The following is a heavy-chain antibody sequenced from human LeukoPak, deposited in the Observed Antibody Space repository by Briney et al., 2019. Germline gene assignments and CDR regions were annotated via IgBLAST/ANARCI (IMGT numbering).Heavy chain of an antibody. CDR3: AKASHCSSTSCYNWGYYFDY. D-gene: IGHD2-2*02. CDR1: GFTLSNYP. V-gene: IGHV3-23*01. CDR2: IGEEKSGSWT. Sequence: GGSLRLSCAASGFTLSNYPMGWVRQAPVKGLEWLSAIGEEKSGSWTKSADSVKDRFTISRDNSKNTLYLQMSSLRAEDTAVYYCAKASHCSSTSCYNWGYYFDYWGQGTLVTVSS. J-gene: IGHJ4*02.